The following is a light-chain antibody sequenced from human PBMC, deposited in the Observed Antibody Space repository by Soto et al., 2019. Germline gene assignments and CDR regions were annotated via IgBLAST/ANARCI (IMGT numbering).Light chain of an antibody. J-gene: IGKJ1*01. CDR1: QSISTY. V-gene: IGKV1-39*01. CDR3: TQTYTYQNT. Sequence: DIEMTHSPSSLSASVGVRVTITCRASQSISTYLSWYHQEPRKAPRLVIYAESSLQSGVSSRFSGSGSGTDLTLTISTLQREDFGTYYSTQTYTYQNTFCQGSKVDIX. CDR2: AES.